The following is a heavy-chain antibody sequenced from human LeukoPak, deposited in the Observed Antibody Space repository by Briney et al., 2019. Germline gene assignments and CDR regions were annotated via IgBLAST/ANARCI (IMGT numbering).Heavy chain of an antibody. CDR1: GFTFSSYS. J-gene: IGHJ3*02. V-gene: IGHV3-21*01. Sequence: GGSVRLSCAASGFTFSSYSMNWVRQAPGKGLEWVSSISSSSSYIYYADSVKGRFTISRDNAKNSLYLQMNSLRAEDTAVYYCVRDSPKQLWLSRRTKDAFDIWGQGTMVTVSS. D-gene: IGHD5-18*01. CDR2: ISSSSSYI. CDR3: VRDSPKQLWLSRRTKDAFDI.